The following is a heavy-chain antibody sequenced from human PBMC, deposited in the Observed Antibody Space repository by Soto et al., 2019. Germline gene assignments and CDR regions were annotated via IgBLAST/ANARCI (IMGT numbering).Heavy chain of an antibody. V-gene: IGHV1-69*01. J-gene: IGHJ1*01. CDR2: IIPIFGTA. Sequence: QVQLVQSGAEVKKPGSSVKVSCKASGGTFSSYAISWVRQAPGQGLEWMGGIIPIFGTANYAQKFQGRVTTTADESTSTAYMELSSLRSEDTAVYYCAIRPIAVAGGWPEYFQHWGQGTLVTVSS. D-gene: IGHD6-19*01. CDR3: AIRPIAVAGGWPEYFQH. CDR1: GGTFSSYA.